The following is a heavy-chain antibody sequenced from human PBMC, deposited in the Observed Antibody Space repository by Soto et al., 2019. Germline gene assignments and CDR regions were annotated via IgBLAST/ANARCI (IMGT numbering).Heavy chain of an antibody. D-gene: IGHD6-13*01. V-gene: IGHV5-51*01. J-gene: IGHJ6*02. CDR3: ARLNGIAAAGSSYYGMDV. CDR2: IYPGDSDT. Sequence: GESLKISCKGSGYSFTSYWIGWVRQMPGKGLEWMGIIYPGDSDTRYSPSFQGQVAISADKSISTAYLQWSSLKASDTAMYYCARLNGIAAAGSSYYGMDVWGQGTTVTVSS. CDR1: GYSFTSYW.